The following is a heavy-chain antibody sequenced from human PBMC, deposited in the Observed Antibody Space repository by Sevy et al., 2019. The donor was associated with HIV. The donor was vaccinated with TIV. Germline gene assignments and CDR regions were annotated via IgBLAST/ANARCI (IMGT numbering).Heavy chain of an antibody. CDR2: VYPDDSDT. Sequence: GESLKISCKGSGYSFTNYWIGWVRQMPGKGLEWMGIVYPDDSDTAYSPSFQGQVTISADKSISTAYLQWSSLKASDTAMYYCARQGGYNIQEAFDIWGQGTMVTVSS. CDR3: ARQGGYNIQEAFDI. CDR1: GYSFTNYW. V-gene: IGHV5-51*01. D-gene: IGHD5-12*01. J-gene: IGHJ3*02.